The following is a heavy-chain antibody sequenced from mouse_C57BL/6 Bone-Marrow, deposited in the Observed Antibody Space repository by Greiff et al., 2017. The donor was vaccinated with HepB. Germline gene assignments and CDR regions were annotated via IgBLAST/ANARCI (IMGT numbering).Heavy chain of an antibody. J-gene: IGHJ4*01. V-gene: IGHV1-72*01. Sequence: QVQLQQPGAELVKPGASVKLSCKASGYTFTSYWMHWVKQRPGRGLEWMGRIDPNSGGTKYNEKFKSKATLTVHKPTSTAYMQLSSLTTEDAAVYYCARSAYSSHYCAMDYWGQGTSVSVSS. D-gene: IGHD2-12*01. CDR3: ARSAYSSHYCAMDY. CDR2: IDPNSGGT. CDR1: GYTFTSYW.